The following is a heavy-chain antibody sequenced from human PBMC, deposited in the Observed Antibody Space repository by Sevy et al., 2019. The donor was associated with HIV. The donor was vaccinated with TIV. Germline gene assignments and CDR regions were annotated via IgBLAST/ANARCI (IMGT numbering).Heavy chain of an antibody. V-gene: IGHV4-31*03. D-gene: IGHD3-22*01. CDR1: GGSISSGGYY. CDR2: IYYSGST. Sequence: SETLSLTCTVSGGSISSGGYYWSWIRQHPGKGLEWIGYIYYSGSTYYNPSLKSRVTISVDTSKNQFSLKLSSVTAAEMAVYYCARDLDYYDSSGYYYGAFDIWGQGTMVTVSS. J-gene: IGHJ3*02. CDR3: ARDLDYYDSSGYYYGAFDI.